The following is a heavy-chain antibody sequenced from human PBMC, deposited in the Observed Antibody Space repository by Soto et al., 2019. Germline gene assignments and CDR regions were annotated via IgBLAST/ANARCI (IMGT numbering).Heavy chain of an antibody. D-gene: IGHD4-17*01. CDR2: IIPIFGTA. Sequence: QVQLVQSGAEVKKPGSSVKVSCKASGGTFSSYAISWVRQAPGQGLEWMGGIIPIFGTANYAQKFQGRVTITADESTSTAYMELSSLRSEDTAVYYCARPSTTATTLSAWGNFDYWGQGTLVTVSS. CDR3: ARPSTTATTLSAWGNFDY. CDR1: GGTFSSYA. V-gene: IGHV1-69*01. J-gene: IGHJ4*02.